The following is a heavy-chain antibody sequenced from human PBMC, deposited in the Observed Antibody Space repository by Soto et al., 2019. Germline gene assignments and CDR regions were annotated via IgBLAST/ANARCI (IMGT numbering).Heavy chain of an antibody. CDR1: GFTFSSYG. D-gene: IGHD2-2*02. Sequence: LSLSCAASGFTFSSYGMHWVRQAPGKGLEWVAVIWYDGSNKYYADSVKGRFTISRDNSKNTLYLQMNSLRAEDTAVYYCARGEGYCSSTSCYTPYYYYGMDVWGQGTTVTVSS. CDR2: IWYDGSNK. J-gene: IGHJ6*02. V-gene: IGHV3-33*01. CDR3: ARGEGYCSSTSCYTPYYYYGMDV.